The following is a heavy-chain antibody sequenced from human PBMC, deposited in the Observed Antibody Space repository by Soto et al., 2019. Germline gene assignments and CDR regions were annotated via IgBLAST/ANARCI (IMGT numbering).Heavy chain of an antibody. V-gene: IGHV6-1*01. CDR1: GDSVSSNSAA. Sequence: SQTLSLTCAISGDSVSSNSAAWNWIRQSPSRGLEWLGRTYYRSKWYNDYAVSVKSRITINPDTSKNQFSLQLNSVTPEDTAVYYCARXPXXXXSXLAXXPXXXYXGMXVWGQGXXVTXXS. J-gene: IGHJ6*02. CDR3: ARXPXXXXSXLAXXPXXXYXGMXV. CDR2: TYYRSKWYN.